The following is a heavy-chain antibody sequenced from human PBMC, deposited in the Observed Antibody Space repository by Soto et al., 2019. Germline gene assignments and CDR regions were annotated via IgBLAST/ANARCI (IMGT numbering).Heavy chain of an antibody. CDR1: GFTFSNYG. V-gene: IGHV3-33*01. D-gene: IGHD2-2*01. CDR2: IDYHEINH. CDR3: ARDVCPVPTCYDL. J-gene: IGHJ4*02. Sequence: PGGSLRLSCVESGFTFSNYGMHWVRHAPGKGLEWVAGIDYHEINHYYIDVVNGRFTISRDQPKNTLYLQMNSLRAEDTAVYYCARDVCPVPTCYDLWGQGVLVTV.